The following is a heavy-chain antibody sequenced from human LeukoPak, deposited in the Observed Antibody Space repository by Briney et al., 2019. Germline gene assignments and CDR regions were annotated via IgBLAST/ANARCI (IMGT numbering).Heavy chain of an antibody. CDR3: ARQLGYDSSGYYFDY. D-gene: IGHD3-22*01. CDR1: GGSISSYY. Sequence: SETLSLTCTVSGGSISSYYWSWIRQPPGKGLEWIGYIYYSGSTNYNPSLKSRVTISVDTSKNQFSLKLSSVTAADTAVYYCARQLGYDSSGYYFDYWGQGTLVTVSS. J-gene: IGHJ4*02. V-gene: IGHV4-59*01. CDR2: IYYSGST.